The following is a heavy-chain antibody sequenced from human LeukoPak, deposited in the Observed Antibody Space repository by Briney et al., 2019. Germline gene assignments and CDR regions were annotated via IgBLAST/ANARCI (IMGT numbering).Heavy chain of an antibody. CDR2: ISADNGNT. J-gene: IGHJ6*02. V-gene: IGHV1-18*01. CDR1: GYIFTTYG. Sequence: ASVKVSCKASGYIFTTYGISWVRQAPGQGLEWMGWISADNGNTNYAQNLQGRVIMTTDTSTSTAYMELRSLRSDDTAVYYCARDRPYGSGREDPNYYYYGMDVWGQGTTVTVSS. CDR3: ARDRPYGSGREDPNYYYYGMDV. D-gene: IGHD3-10*01.